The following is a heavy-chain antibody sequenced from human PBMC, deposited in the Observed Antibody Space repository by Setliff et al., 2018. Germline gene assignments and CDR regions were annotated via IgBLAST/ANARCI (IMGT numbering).Heavy chain of an antibody. CDR2: ISAYNGNT. J-gene: IGHJ4*02. CDR3: ARSLSSIAVAGTLDY. D-gene: IGHD6-19*01. CDR1: GYTFTSYG. Sequence: ASVKVSCKASGYTFTSYGISWVRQAPGQGLEWMGWISAYNGNTNYAQRLQGRVTMTTDTSTSTAYMELRSLRSDDTAVYYCARSLSSIAVAGTLDYWGQGTLVTVSS. V-gene: IGHV1-18*01.